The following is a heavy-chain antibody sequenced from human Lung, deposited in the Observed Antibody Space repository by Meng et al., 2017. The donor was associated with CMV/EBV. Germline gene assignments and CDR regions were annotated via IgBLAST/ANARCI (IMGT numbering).Heavy chain of an antibody. Sequence: VQLVQSGAEVKRPGASVKISCQASGYSFSGFYLNWARQAPGHGLEWLGRVNPISDDTHLAQKFEGRITVTRGATINTAFMELTRLRPDDTAVYYCAKSSDNGWSSWGPGTLVTFSS. CDR3: AKSSDNGWSS. V-gene: IGHV1-2*06. D-gene: IGHD6-19*01. J-gene: IGHJ4*01. CDR2: VNPISDDT. CDR1: GYSFSGFY.